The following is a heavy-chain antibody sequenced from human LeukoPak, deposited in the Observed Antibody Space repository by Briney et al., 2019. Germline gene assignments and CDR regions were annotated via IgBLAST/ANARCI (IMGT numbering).Heavy chain of an antibody. J-gene: IGHJ5*01. Sequence: GGSLRLSCAASGFTFNNYGMQWVCQTPGKGLEWVTVISHDGSVKHYADSVKGRFTISRDTSKNTVYLQMNSLRPEDTAVYYCAKEGTTYSSTWFDSWGQGTLVTVSS. V-gene: IGHV3-30*18. D-gene: IGHD6-19*01. CDR1: GFTFNNYG. CDR3: AKEGTTYSSTWFDS. CDR2: ISHDGSVK.